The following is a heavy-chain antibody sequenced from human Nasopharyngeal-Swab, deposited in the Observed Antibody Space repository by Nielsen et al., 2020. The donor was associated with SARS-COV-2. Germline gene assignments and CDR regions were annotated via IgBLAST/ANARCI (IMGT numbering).Heavy chain of an antibody. CDR2: IRYDGSNK. D-gene: IGHD2-2*01. CDR3: VKGMPQSGGMDV. CDR1: GFTFSSYG. J-gene: IGHJ6*03. Sequence: GGSLRLSCAASGFTFSSYGMHWVRQAPGKGLEWVAFIRYDGSNKYYADSVKGRFTISRENAKNSLYLQMNSLRAEDTAIYYCVKGMPQSGGMDVWGKGTTVSVSS. V-gene: IGHV3-30*02.